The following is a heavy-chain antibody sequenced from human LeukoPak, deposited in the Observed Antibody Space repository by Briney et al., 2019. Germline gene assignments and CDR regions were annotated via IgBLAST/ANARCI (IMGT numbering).Heavy chain of an antibody. J-gene: IGHJ4*02. CDR3: AKSPARIAARHFDY. CDR1: GFTFDDYA. D-gene: IGHD6-6*01. V-gene: IGHV3-23*01. CDR2: ISGSGGST. Sequence: GGSLRLSCAASGFTFDDYAMHWVRQAPGKGLEWVSAISGSGGSTYYADSVKGRFTISRDNSKNTLYLQMNSLRAEDTAVYYCAKSPARIAARHFDYWGQGTLVTVSS.